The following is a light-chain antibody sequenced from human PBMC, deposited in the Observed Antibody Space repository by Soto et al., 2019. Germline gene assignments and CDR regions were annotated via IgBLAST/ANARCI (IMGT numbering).Light chain of an antibody. CDR3: QSYDSSLSGSV. CDR1: SSNIGAGYD. J-gene: IGLJ2*01. V-gene: IGLV1-40*01. CDR2: GNS. Sequence: QSVLTQPPSVSGAPGQRVNISCTGSSSNIGAGYDVHWYQQLPGTAPKLLIYGNSNRPSGVPDRFSGSKSGTSASLAITGLHAEDEADYYCQSYDSSLSGSVFGGGTKLTVL.